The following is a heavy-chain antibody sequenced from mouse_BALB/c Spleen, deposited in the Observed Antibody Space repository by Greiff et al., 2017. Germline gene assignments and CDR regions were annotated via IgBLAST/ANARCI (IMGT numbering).Heavy chain of an antibody. CDR1: GFTFSSFG. V-gene: IGHV5-17*02. J-gene: IGHJ4*01. Sequence: EVKLEESGGGLVQPGGSRKLSCAASGFTFSSFGMHWVRQAPEKGLEWVAYISSGSSTIYYADTVKGRFTISRDNPKNTLFLQMTSLRSEDTAMYHCARENVLYAMDYWGQGTSVTVSS. CDR2: ISSGSSTI. CDR3: ARENVLYAMDY.